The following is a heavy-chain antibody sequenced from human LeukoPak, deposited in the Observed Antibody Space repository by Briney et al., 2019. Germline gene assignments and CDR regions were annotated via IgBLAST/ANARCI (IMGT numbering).Heavy chain of an antibody. CDR3: TRGSIAYYYMDV. V-gene: IGHV4-59*01. CDR2: IYYSGTA. J-gene: IGHJ6*03. D-gene: IGHD3-22*01. CDR1: GVSITTYY. Sequence: SETLSLTCTVSGVSITTYYWSWIRQPPGKGLEWIGSIYYSGTAYYNPSLKSRVTISVDTSKNQFSLKLSSVTAADTAVYYCTRGSIAYYYMDVWGKGTTVTISS.